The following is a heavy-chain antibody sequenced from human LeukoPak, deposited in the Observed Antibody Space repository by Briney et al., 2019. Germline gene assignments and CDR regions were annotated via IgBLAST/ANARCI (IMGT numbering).Heavy chain of an antibody. CDR3: AREFSPEDAFDL. CDR1: GFTLTNNW. CDR2: VNTYGTDT. V-gene: IGHV3-74*01. Sequence: GGSLRLSCTASGFTLTNNWMHWVRQVPGKGLEWVSRVNTYGTDTNYADSVRGRFTISRDNAKNTLYLQMDSLRAEDSAIYYCAREFSPEDAFDLWGQGTRVTVSS. J-gene: IGHJ3*01.